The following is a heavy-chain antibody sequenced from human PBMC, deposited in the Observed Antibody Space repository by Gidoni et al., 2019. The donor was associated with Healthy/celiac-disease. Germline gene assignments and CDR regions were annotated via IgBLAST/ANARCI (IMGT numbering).Heavy chain of an antibody. CDR2: IYWDDDK. J-gene: IGHJ4*02. CDR1: GFSLSTSGVG. Sequence: QNTLKESGPTLVKPTQTLTLTCTFSGFSLSTSGVGVGWIRQPPGKALEWLALIYWDDDKRYSPSLKSRLTITKDTSKNQVVLTMTNMDPVDTATYYCAHSFVVVPAATPEYYFDYWGQGTLVTVSS. D-gene: IGHD2-2*02. V-gene: IGHV2-5*02. CDR3: AHSFVVVPAATPEYYFDY.